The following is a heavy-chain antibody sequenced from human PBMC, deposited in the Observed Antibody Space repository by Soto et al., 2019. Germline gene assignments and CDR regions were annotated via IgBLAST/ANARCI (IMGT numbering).Heavy chain of an antibody. J-gene: IGHJ6*02. CDR3: ARHYSAMGV. CDR1: GFTVSSAS. V-gene: IGHV3-53*02. Sequence: EVQLVETGGDLIQPGGSLRLSCAASGFTVSSASMTWVRQAPGKGLEWISIIYSDNNPDYEDSVKGRFSISRDTSKKILYLQMNSLRAEDTAEYYCARHYSAMGVWGQGTTVTVSS. CDR2: IYSDNNP.